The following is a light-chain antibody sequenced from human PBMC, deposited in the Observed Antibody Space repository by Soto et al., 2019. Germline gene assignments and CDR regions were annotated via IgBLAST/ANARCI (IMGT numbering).Light chain of an antibody. CDR1: AGTVTSGHY. Sequence: QAVVTQEPSLTVSRGGTVTLTCGSSAGTVTSGHYPYWFQQKPGQAPRALIYDTSNKHSWTPARFSGSLLGGKAALTLSGAQPEDEAEYYCLLSYSGARLYVFGTGTKVTVL. CDR2: DTS. J-gene: IGLJ1*01. CDR3: LLSYSGARLYV. V-gene: IGLV7-46*01.